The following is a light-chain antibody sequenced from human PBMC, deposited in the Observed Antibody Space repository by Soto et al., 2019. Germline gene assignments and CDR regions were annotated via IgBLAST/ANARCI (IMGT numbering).Light chain of an antibody. CDR1: SSDVGGYDY. Sequence: QSALTQPRSVSGSPGQSVTISCTGTSSDVGGYDYVSWYQQHPGKAPKLMIYNVNKRPSGVPDRFSGSKSGNTASLTISGLQADDEDDYYCSSYAGSYTLFGGGTKLTVL. CDR2: NVN. CDR3: SSYAGSYTL. V-gene: IGLV2-11*01. J-gene: IGLJ2*01.